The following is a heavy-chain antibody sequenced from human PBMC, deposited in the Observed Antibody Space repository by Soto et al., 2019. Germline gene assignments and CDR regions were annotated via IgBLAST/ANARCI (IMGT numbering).Heavy chain of an antibody. CDR1: GGSISNYY. CDR2: IHYSGGT. CDR3: ARDRYGSTLDY. V-gene: IGHV4-59*01. Sequence: SETLSLTCSISGGSISNYYWSWVRQSPGNRLEWIGYIHYSGGTNSNPSLKSRVAMSVDTSKNQFSLKLSSVTAADTAVYYCARDRYGSTLDYWGQGKLVTVSS. J-gene: IGHJ4*02. D-gene: IGHD3-10*01.